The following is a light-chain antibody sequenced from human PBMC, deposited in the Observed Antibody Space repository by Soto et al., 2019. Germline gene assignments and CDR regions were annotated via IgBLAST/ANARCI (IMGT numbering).Light chain of an antibody. CDR3: ATWDDSLNAFV. Sequence: QSVLTQSPSASGTPGQRITIYCSGSTSSIGSNAVNWYQQFPGTAPTFLIYNDDQRPSGVPDRFSGSKSGTSASLAISWLHSEDEADYYCATWDDSLNAFVFGNGTKVTVL. J-gene: IGLJ1*01. CDR1: TSSIGSNA. CDR2: NDD. V-gene: IGLV1-44*01.